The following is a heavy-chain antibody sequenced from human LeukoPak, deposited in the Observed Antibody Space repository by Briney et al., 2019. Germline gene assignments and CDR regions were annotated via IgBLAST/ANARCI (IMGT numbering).Heavy chain of an antibody. Sequence: GGSFRLSCAASGFTFSNAWMSWVRQAPGKGLEWVGRIKSKTDGGITDYAAPVKGRFTISRDDSKNTLYLQMNSLKTEDTAVYYCTTEYSYGLGAYYFDYWGQGTLVTVSS. V-gene: IGHV3-15*01. CDR1: GFTFSNAW. CDR2: IKSKTDGGIT. J-gene: IGHJ4*02. D-gene: IGHD5-18*01. CDR3: TTEYSYGLGAYYFDY.